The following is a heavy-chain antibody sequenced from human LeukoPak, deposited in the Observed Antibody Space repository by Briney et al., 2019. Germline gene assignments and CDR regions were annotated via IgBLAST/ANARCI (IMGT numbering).Heavy chain of an antibody. CDR1: GFTFSSYG. CDR2: IWYDGSNK. CDR3: ARVRYSGYDSPPYGMDV. J-gene: IGHJ6*04. D-gene: IGHD5-12*01. Sequence: GRSLRLSCAASGFTFSSYGMHWVRQAPGKGLEWVAVIWYDGSNKYYADSVKGRFTISRDNSKNTQYLQMNSLRAEDTAVYYCARVRYSGYDSPPYGMDVWGKGTTVTVSS. V-gene: IGHV3-33*01.